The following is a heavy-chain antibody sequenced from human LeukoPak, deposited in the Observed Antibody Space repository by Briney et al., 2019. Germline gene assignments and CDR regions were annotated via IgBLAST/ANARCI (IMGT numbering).Heavy chain of an antibody. Sequence: SETLSLTCTVSGGSITSYYWSWIRQPPGKGLEWIGYIYYSGSTNYNPSLKSRVTISVDTSKNQFSLKLSSVTAADTAVYFCARVVTSTYYYYGMDVWGQGTTVTVSS. J-gene: IGHJ6*02. CDR2: IYYSGST. CDR1: GGSITSYY. CDR3: ARVVTSTYYYYGMDV. D-gene: IGHD4-23*01. V-gene: IGHV4-59*01.